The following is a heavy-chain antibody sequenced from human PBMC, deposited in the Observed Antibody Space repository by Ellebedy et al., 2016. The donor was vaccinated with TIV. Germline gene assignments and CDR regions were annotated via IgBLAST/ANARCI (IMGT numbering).Heavy chain of an antibody. CDR2: INPNSGGT. CDR1: GYVFTAYY. V-gene: IGHV1-2*02. J-gene: IGHJ5*02. CDR3: ASQGSDNSWSVSGNWFDP. D-gene: IGHD4-11*01. Sequence: ASVKVSCKTSGYVFTAYYIHWVRQAPGQGLDWMGWINPNSGGTKDAQKFQCRVTLTRDTSISTAYMELRRLSSDDTAIYYCASQGSDNSWSVSGNWFDPWGQGTLVTVSS.